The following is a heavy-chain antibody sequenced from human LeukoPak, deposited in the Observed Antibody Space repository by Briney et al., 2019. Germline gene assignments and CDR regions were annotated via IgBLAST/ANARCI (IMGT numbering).Heavy chain of an antibody. CDR2: IRYDGSNK. CDR3: AKGLSDYMDV. V-gene: IGHV3-30*02. J-gene: IGHJ6*03. CDR1: GFTFSDYW. Sequence: GGSLRLSCAASGFTFSDYWMHWVRQSPGKGLEWVAFIRYDGSNKYYADSVKGRFTISRDSSKNTLYLQMNSLRAEDTAVYYCAKGLSDYMDVWGKGTTVTVSS.